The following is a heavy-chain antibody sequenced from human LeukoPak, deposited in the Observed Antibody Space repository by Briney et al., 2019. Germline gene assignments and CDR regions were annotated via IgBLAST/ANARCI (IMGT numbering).Heavy chain of an antibody. CDR1: GCSFIRKC. D-gene: IGHD3-10*01. CDR2: ISSSSYNI. V-gene: IGHV3-48*02. J-gene: IGHJ4*02. Sequence: GGSLILSCAASGCSFIRKCLNWVGQPPGKELEWISYISSSSYNIYYADSLKDRFTISRANANNSLYLEMNSLRDEDTAVYYCATAFGELYDWGQGTVVIVS. CDR3: ATAFGELYD.